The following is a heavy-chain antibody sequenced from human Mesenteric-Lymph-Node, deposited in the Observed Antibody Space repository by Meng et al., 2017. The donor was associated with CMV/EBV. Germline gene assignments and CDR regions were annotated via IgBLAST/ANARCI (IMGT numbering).Heavy chain of an antibody. CDR2: ISNDGINK. V-gene: IGHV3-30*04. Sequence: GESLKISCAASGFTFSDYAFHWVRQAPGKGLEWVALISNDGINKYFADSVKGRFIISRENSKNTLYLQMSSLRADDTAVYYCAREGGKDYYYGMDVWGQGTTVTVSS. J-gene: IGHJ6*02. D-gene: IGHD1-14*01. CDR1: GFTFSDYA. CDR3: AREGGKDYYYGMDV.